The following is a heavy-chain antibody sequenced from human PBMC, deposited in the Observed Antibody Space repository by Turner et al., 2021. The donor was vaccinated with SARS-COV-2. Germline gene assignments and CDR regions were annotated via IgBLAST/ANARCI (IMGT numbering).Heavy chain of an antibody. Sequence: VTLRESGPALVKPTQTLTLTCTFSGFSLSTSGMCVSWIRQPPGKALEWLARIDWDDDKYYSTSLKTRLTISKDTSKNQVVLTMTNMDPVDTATYYCARMRYYYGSGSYYYAFDIWGQGTMVTISS. CDR1: GFSLSTSGMC. D-gene: IGHD3-10*01. CDR3: ARMRYYYGSGSYYYAFDI. J-gene: IGHJ3*02. V-gene: IGHV2-70*15. CDR2: IDWDDDK.